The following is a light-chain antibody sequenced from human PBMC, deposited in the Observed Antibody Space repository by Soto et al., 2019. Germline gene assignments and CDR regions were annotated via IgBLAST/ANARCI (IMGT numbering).Light chain of an antibody. J-gene: IGKJ2*01. V-gene: IGKV4-1*01. CDR3: QQYYTAPYT. Sequence: DIVMTQSPDSLAVSLGERATINCKSSQSVLYSSNNKNYIAWYQQKPGQPPNLLLFWVSRRESGVPDRFSGSGSGTDFTLTISSPQAEDVAVYYCQQYYTAPYTFGQGTKLEIK. CDR2: WVS. CDR1: QSVLYSSNNKNY.